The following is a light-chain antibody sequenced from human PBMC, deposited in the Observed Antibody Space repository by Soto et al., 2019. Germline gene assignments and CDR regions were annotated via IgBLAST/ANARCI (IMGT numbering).Light chain of an antibody. CDR2: DVS. CDR3: SSYTSSSTRV. CDR1: SSDVGGYNY. J-gene: IGLJ1*01. Sequence: QSVLPQPASVSGSPGQSITISCTGTSSDVGGYNYVSWYQQHPGKAPKLVIFDVSDRPSGVSNRFSGSKSGNTASLTISGLQAEDEADYYCSSYTSSSTRVFGTGTKLTVL. V-gene: IGLV2-14*01.